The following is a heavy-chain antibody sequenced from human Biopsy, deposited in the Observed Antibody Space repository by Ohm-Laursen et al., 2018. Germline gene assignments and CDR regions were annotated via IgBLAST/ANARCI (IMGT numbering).Heavy chain of an antibody. D-gene: IGHD3-9*01. V-gene: IGHV1-69*06. CDR1: GYTFGNYG. J-gene: IGHJ1*01. CDR2: NIPILGTG. Sequence: SVKVSCKASGYTFGNYGVNWVRQAPGQGLEWLGGNIPILGTGNYAQKFQDRVTVAADTSTSTATMELRSLRSDDTAVYYCATKLTGYFHHWGQGTLVIVSS. CDR3: ATKLTGYFHH.